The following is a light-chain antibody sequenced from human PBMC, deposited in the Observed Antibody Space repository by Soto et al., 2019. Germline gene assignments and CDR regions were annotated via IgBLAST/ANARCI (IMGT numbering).Light chain of an antibody. Sequence: QSVLNQPASVSGSPGQSITISCTGTSSDVGGYNYVSWYQQHPGKAPKLMIYDVTSRPSGVSNRFSGSKSGNTASLTISGLQAEDEADYYCSSYTSISTWVFGGGTKVTV. CDR1: SSDVGGYNY. V-gene: IGLV2-14*01. CDR3: SSYTSISTWV. J-gene: IGLJ3*02. CDR2: DVT.